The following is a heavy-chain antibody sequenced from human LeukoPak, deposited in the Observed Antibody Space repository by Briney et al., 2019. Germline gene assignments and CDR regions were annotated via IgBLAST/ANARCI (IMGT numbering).Heavy chain of an antibody. CDR1: GFTVNSNY. V-gene: IGHV3-53*04. Sequence: GGSLRLSCGASGFTVNSNYMAWVHQAPGKGLEWVAFIYGGGSTHYSESVRGRFTISRHNSNNTLYPQMGSLRPEDTGVYYCARDLRSCSGGECYEYKWFDPWGQGTLVTVSS. J-gene: IGHJ5*02. CDR2: IYGGGST. CDR3: ARDLRSCSGGECYEYKWFDP. D-gene: IGHD2-21*01.